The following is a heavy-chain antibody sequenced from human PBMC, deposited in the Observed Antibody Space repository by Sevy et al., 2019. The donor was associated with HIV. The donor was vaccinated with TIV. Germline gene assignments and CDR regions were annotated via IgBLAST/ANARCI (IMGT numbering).Heavy chain of an antibody. CDR1: GFTFSSYA. Sequence: GGSLRLSCSASGFTFSSYAMHWVRQAPGKGLEYVSAISSNGGSTYYADSVKGRFTISRDNSKNTLYLQMSSLRAEETAVYYCVNGRIGGYGMDVWGQGTTVTVSS. J-gene: IGHJ6*02. CDR2: ISSNGGST. CDR3: VNGRIGGYGMDV. D-gene: IGHD3-3*01. V-gene: IGHV3-64D*06.